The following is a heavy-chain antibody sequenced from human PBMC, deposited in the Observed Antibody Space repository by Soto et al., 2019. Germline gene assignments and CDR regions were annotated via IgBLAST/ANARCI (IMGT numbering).Heavy chain of an antibody. CDR2: IDYSGTA. Sequence: SETLSLTCVFYGGSLTVYYWCWVRQPPGKGLEWIGNIDYSGTAYFNPSLGTRVTFPVDTSKNQFSLTLYSVTAADTAVYYCARTTGRHLDFWGQGILVTVSS. J-gene: IGHJ4*02. D-gene: IGHD4-4*01. CDR3: ARTTGRHLDF. CDR1: GGSLTVYY. V-gene: IGHV4-34*01.